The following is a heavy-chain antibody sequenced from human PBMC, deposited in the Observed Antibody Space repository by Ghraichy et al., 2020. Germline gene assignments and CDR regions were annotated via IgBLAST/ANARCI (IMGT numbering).Heavy chain of an antibody. D-gene: IGHD3-22*01. CDR1: GFTFDDYA. Sequence: GGSLRLSCAASGFTFDDYAMHWVRQAPGKGLEWVSGISWNSGSIGYADSVKGRFTISRDNAKNSLYLQMNSLRAEDTALYYCAKDGVVVAPGYFDLWGRGTLVTVSS. J-gene: IGHJ2*01. CDR3: AKDGVVVAPGYFDL. V-gene: IGHV3-9*01. CDR2: ISWNSGSI.